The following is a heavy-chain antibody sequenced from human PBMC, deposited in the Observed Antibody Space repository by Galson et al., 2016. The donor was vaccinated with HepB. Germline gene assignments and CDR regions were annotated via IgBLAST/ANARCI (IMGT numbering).Heavy chain of an antibody. Sequence: SLRLSCAASGFTFSDYYMAWIRQAPGKGLEWLSHLSPSSAYSRYADSVKGRFSISRDNANNSLFLQLSSLRAEDTAMYFCARANTRGVIDWYFNLWGRGTLVAVSS. V-gene: IGHV3-11*06. CDR2: LSPSSAYS. J-gene: IGHJ2*01. D-gene: IGHD3-10*01. CDR1: GFTFSDYY. CDR3: ARANTRGVIDWYFNL.